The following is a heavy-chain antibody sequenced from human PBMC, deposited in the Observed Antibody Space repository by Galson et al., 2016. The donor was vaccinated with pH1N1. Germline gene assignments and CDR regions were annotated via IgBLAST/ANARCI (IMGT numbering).Heavy chain of an antibody. J-gene: IGHJ3*02. V-gene: IGHV1-69*02. CDR3: ARSAAAVGNAFDM. Sequence: SVKVSCKASGYTFSSYTINWVRQAPGQGLEWMGRILPILGIANYAQKFQGRVTITADKSTSTAYMEVISLRSDDTAVYYCARSAAAVGNAFDMWGQGTKVTVSS. CDR2: ILPILGIA. D-gene: IGHD6-13*01. CDR1: GYTFSSYT.